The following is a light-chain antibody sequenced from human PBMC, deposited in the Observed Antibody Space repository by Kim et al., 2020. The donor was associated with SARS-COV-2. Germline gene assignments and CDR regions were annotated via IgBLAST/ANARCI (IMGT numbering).Light chain of an antibody. V-gene: IGLV2-23*02. CDR2: EVS. CDR1: SSDVGSYNL. CDR3: CSYAADSTYV. Sequence: QSALTQPASVSGSPGESITISCTGTSSDVGSYNLVSWYQQHPGKAPKLMIYEVSKRPSGVSNRFSVSKSGNTASLTISGIQAEDQADYYCCSYAADSTYVFGTGTKVTVL. J-gene: IGLJ1*01.